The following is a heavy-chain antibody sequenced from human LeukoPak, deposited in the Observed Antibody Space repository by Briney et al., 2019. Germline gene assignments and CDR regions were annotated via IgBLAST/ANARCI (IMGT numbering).Heavy chain of an antibody. CDR2: INHSGST. V-gene: IGHV4-34*01. CDR1: GGSFSGYY. CDR3: ATVPNTTVRAVKKTPHAFDI. J-gene: IGHJ3*02. Sequence: PSETLSLTCAVYGGSFSGYYWSWIRQPPGKGLEWIGEINHSGSTNYNPSLKSRVTISVDTSKNQFSLKLSSVTAADTAVYYCATVPNTTVRAVKKTPHAFDIWGQGTMVTVSS. D-gene: IGHD3-10*01.